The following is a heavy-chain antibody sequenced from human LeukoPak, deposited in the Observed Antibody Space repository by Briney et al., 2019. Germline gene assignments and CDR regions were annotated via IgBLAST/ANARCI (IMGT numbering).Heavy chain of an antibody. CDR2: IWYDGSNK. D-gene: IGHD6-6*01. V-gene: IGHV3-33*08. Sequence: GGSLRLSCEVSGFTFSSHGMHWVRQAPGKGLEWVAVIWYDGSNKYYADSVKGRFTISRDNSKNTLYLQMNSLRAEDTAVYYCARTPITVEYSSSSNIYFDYWGQGTLVTVSS. CDR1: GFTFSSHG. CDR3: ARTPITVEYSSSSNIYFDY. J-gene: IGHJ4*02.